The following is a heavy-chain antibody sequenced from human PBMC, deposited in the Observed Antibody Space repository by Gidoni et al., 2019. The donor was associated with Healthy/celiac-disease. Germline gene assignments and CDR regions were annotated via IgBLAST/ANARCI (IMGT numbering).Heavy chain of an antibody. Sequence: EVQLVESGGGLVQPGRSLRLSCTASGFTFGDYAMSWVRQAPGKGLEWVGFIRSKAYGGTTEYAASVKGRFTISRDDSKSIAYLQMNSLKTEDTAVYYCTRGDYGDYPGTFDYWGQGTLVTVSS. CDR3: TRGDYGDYPGTFDY. V-gene: IGHV3-49*04. D-gene: IGHD4-17*01. CDR2: IRSKAYGGTT. CDR1: GFTFGDYA. J-gene: IGHJ4*02.